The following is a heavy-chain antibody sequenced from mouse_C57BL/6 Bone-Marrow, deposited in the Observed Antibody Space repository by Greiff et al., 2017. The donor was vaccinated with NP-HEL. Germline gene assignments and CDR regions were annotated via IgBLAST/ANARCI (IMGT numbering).Heavy chain of an antibody. Sequence: EVQLQQSGPELVKPGASVKIPCKASGYTFTDYNMDWVKQSHGKSLKWIGDINPNNGGTIYNQKFKGKATLTVDKSSSTAYMELRSLTSEDTAVYYCARSFFYYAMDYWGQGTSVTVSS. CDR1: GYTFTDYN. CDR3: ARSFFYYAMDY. CDR2: INPNNGGT. V-gene: IGHV1-18*01. J-gene: IGHJ4*01.